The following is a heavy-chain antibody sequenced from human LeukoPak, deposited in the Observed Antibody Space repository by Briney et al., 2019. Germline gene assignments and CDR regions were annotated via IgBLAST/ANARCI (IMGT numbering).Heavy chain of an antibody. J-gene: IGHJ4*02. V-gene: IGHV1-2*02. D-gene: IGHD1-26*01. CDR3: AREPPEWELLPFDY. CDR1: GYTSTGYY. Sequence: ASVKVSCKASGYTSTGYYMHWVRQAPGQGLEWMGWINPNSGGTNYAQKFQGRVTMTRDTSISTAYMELSRLRSDDTAVYYCAREPPEWELLPFDYWGQGTLVTVSS. CDR2: INPNSGGT.